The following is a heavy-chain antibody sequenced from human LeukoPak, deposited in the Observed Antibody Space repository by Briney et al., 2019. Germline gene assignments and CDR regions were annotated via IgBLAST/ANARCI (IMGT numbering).Heavy chain of an antibody. CDR3: ARDRTGERYYYVDY. CDR1: GFTFSSYS. CDR2: ISGSSSYI. V-gene: IGHV3-21*01. J-gene: IGHJ4*02. Sequence: GGSLRLSCAASGFTFSSYSMNWVRQAPGKGLEWVSSISGSSSYIYYADSVKGQFTISRDNAKNSLYLQMNSLRAEDAAVYYCARDRTGERYYYVDYWGRGTLVTVSS. D-gene: IGHD1-14*01.